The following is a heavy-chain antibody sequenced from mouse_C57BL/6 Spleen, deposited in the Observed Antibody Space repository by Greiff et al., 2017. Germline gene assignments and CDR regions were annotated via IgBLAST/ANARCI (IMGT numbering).Heavy chain of an antibody. Sequence: VQLKQSGPELVKPGASVKMSCKASGYTFTDYNMHWVKQSHGKSLEWIGYINPNNGGTSYNQKFKGKATLTVNKSSSTAYLELRRLTSEDSAVYYCARGLLRSYAMDYWGQGTSVTVSS. V-gene: IGHV1-22*01. CDR3: ARGLLRSYAMDY. D-gene: IGHD1-1*01. CDR1: GYTFTDYN. J-gene: IGHJ4*01. CDR2: INPNNGGT.